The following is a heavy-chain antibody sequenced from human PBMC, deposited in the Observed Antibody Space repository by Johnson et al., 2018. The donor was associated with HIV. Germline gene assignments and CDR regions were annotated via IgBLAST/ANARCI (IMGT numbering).Heavy chain of an antibody. Sequence: QVQLVESGGGLVKPGGSLRLSCAASEFTYSDFYINWIRQPPGKGLEWVPSISATGITLYYADPVQGRFTISTDNAKNSLYLQMNSLRAGDTAVYYCGRILQSMGATRYAFDMWGQGTMVTVSS. D-gene: IGHD1-26*01. CDR2: ISATGITL. CDR1: EFTYSDFY. V-gene: IGHV3-11*01. J-gene: IGHJ3*02. CDR3: GRILQSMGATRYAFDM.